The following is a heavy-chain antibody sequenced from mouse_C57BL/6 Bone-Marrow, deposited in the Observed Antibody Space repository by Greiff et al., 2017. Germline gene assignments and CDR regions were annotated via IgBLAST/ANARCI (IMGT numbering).Heavy chain of an antibody. D-gene: IGHD1-1*01. Sequence: DVKLQESGPGLVKPSQSLSLTCSVTGYSITSGYYWNWLRQFPGNKLEWKGYISYDGSNNYNPSLKNRISITRDTSKNQFFLKLNSVTTEDTATYYCAREILLYAMDYWGQGTSVNVSS. V-gene: IGHV3-6*01. CDR2: ISYDGSN. CDR3: AREILLYAMDY. J-gene: IGHJ4*01. CDR1: GYSITSGYY.